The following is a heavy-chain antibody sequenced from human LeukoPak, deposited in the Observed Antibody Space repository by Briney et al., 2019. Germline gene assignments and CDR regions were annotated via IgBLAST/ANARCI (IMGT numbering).Heavy chain of an antibody. D-gene: IGHD5-24*01. CDR1: GGSVSSDSYY. CDR2: IYYSGST. CDR3: ARARDGYNFYFDY. J-gene: IGHJ4*02. Sequence: SETLSLTCTVSGGSVSSDSYYWSWIRQPPGKGLEWIGYIYYSGSTNYNPSLKSRVTISVDTSNNQFSLKLNSVTAADTAVYYCARARDGYNFYFDYWGQGTLVTVSS. V-gene: IGHV4-61*01.